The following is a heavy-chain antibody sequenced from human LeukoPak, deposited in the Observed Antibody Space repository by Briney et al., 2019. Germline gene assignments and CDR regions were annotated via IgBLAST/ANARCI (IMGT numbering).Heavy chain of an antibody. CDR1: GYTFTGYY. CDR3: AREPPAYCGADCYALGY. J-gene: IGHJ4*02. D-gene: IGHD2-21*02. Sequence: ASVTVSCKASGYTFTGYYMHWVRQAPGQGPEWMGWINLHSGGTNYARNFQGRVTMTRDTPITTAYMELSGLTSDDTATYYCAREPPAYCGADCYALGYWGQGALVTVSS. CDR2: INLHSGGT. V-gene: IGHV1-2*02.